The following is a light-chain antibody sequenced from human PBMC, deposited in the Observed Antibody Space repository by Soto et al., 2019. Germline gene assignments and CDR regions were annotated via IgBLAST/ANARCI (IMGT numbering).Light chain of an antibody. CDR3: CSYAGSSTPHYV. CDR1: SSDVGSYNL. J-gene: IGLJ1*01. Sequence: QSALTQPASVSGSPGQSITISCTGTSSDVGSYNLVSWYQQLPGKAPKLMIYEGSKRPSGVSNRFSGSKSGNTASLTISGLQAEDEADYYCCSYAGSSTPHYVFGTGTKVTVL. V-gene: IGLV2-23*01. CDR2: EGS.